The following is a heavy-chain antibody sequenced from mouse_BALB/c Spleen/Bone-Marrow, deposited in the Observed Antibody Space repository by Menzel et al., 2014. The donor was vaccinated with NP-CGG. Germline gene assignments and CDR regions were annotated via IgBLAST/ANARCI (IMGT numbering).Heavy chain of an antibody. D-gene: IGHD2-4*01. CDR1: GFTFSSYS. Sequence: EVMLVESGGGLVKPGGSLKLSSAASGFTFSSYSMSWVRQTPEKRLEWVATISSGGHYTYYPDSVKGRFTISRDNAKNTLYLQMSSLKSEDTAMYYCSKDGGYDYSYYFDYWGQGTTLTVSS. CDR3: SKDGGYDYSYYFDY. J-gene: IGHJ2*01. V-gene: IGHV5-6-4*01. CDR2: ISSGGHYT.